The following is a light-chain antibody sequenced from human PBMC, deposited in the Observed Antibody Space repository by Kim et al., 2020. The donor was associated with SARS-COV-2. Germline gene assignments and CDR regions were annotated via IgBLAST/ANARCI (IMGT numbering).Light chain of an antibody. CDR3: QTWGTGIHVV. CDR2: LNSDGSH. J-gene: IGLJ2*01. V-gene: IGLV4-69*01. CDR1: SGHSSYG. Sequence: SVKLTCTLSSGHSSYGIAGHQQQAEKGTRYLMKLNSDGSHSKGDGIPDRFSGSRSGAERYLTISSLQSEDEADYYCQTWGTGIHVVFGGGTQLTVL.